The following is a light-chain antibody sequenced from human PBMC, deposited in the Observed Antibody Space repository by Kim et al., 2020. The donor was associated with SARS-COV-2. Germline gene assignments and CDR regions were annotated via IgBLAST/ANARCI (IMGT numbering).Light chain of an antibody. Sequence: VKLPDTLSRGHSRYAVAWQQKQPEKGPRYWMKVNSDGSHRKGDGIPDRFAGSSAGAARYRIISSHQSEDESDYFCQTWGTGIHVLFGGGTQLTVL. CDR2: VNSDGSH. CDR1: RGHSRYA. CDR3: QTWGTGIHVL. J-gene: IGLJ2*01. V-gene: IGLV4-69*01.